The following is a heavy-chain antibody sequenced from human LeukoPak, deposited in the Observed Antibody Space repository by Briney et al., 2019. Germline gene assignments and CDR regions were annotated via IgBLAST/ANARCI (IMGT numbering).Heavy chain of an antibody. Sequence: GGSLRLSCAASGFTFDDYAMHWVRQAPGKGLEWVSGKSWNSGRIGYADSVKGRFTISRDNAKNSLYLQMNSLRAEDTALCYCAKDGTYYYGSGTYYTHFDYWGQGTLVTVSS. CDR3: AKDGTYYYGSGTYYTHFDY. CDR1: GFTFDDYA. J-gene: IGHJ4*02. CDR2: KSWNSGRI. V-gene: IGHV3-9*01. D-gene: IGHD3-10*01.